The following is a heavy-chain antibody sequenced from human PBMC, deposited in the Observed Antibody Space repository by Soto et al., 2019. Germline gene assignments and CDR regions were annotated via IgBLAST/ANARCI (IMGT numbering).Heavy chain of an antibody. CDR3: ATQGRSVDSSGCHPNWFDP. D-gene: IGHD6-19*01. J-gene: IGHJ5*02. CDR2: IYNSGST. V-gene: IGHV4-39*01. Sequence: PSETLSLTCAVSGASIRTSTYFWGWIRQPPGKGLEWIGTIYNSGSTYYNPALKSRVTIFVETSKNQFSLKLSSVSAADTAVYYCATQGRSVDSSGCHPNWFDPWGQGTLVTVSS. CDR1: GASIRTSTYF.